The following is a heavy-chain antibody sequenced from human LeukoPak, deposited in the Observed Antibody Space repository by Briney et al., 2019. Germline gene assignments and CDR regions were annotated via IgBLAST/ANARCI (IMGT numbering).Heavy chain of an antibody. Sequence: ASVKVSCTASGYTFTGYYMHWVRQAPGQGLEWMGWINPNSSGTNYAQKFQGRVTMTRDTSISTAYMELSRLRSDDTAVYYCARGDGSCWSGSWFDPWGQGTLVTVSS. D-gene: IGHD6-13*01. CDR2: INPNSSGT. J-gene: IGHJ5*02. CDR1: GYTFTGYY. V-gene: IGHV1-2*02. CDR3: ARGDGSCWSGSWFDP.